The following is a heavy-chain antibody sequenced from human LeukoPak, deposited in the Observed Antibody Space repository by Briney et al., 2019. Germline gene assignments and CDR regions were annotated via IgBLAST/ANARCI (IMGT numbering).Heavy chain of an antibody. CDR1: GGSFSGYY. D-gene: IGHD4-17*01. Sequence: SETLSLTCAVYGGSFSGYYWSWIRQPPGKRLEWIGEINHSGSTNYNPSLKSRVTISVDKSKNQFSLKLSSVTAADTAVYYCARVSDYGDYRSYFDYWGQGTLVTVSS. CDR2: INHSGST. V-gene: IGHV4-34*01. CDR3: ARVSDYGDYRSYFDY. J-gene: IGHJ4*02.